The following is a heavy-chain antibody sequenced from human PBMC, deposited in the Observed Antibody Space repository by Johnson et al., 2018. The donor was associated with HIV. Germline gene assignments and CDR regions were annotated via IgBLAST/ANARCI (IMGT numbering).Heavy chain of an antibody. D-gene: IGHD5-18*01. J-gene: IGHJ3*02. Sequence: VQLVESGGGLVQPGGSLRLSCAASGFTFSSYAMSWVRQAPGKGLEWVSAISGSGGSTYYADSVKGRFTISRDNTKNTLFLQMNSLRAEDTAVYYCAGVEQQLWLRGAVDIWGQGTMVTVSS. CDR1: GFTFSSYA. CDR3: AGVEQQLWLRGAVDI. CDR2: ISGSGGST. V-gene: IGHV3-23*04.